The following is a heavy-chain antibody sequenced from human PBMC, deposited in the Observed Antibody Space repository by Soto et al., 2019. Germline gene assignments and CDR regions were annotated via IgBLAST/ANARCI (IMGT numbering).Heavy chain of an antibody. J-gene: IGHJ5*02. CDR2: MNPNSGTT. V-gene: IGHV1-8*01. CDR1: GCTFTSFD. CDR3: ARPYYSGWFLFTS. D-gene: IGHD6-19*01. Sequence: QVQLVQSGAEVKKPGASVKVSCKASGCTFTSFDIHWVRQATGQGLEWMGWMNPNSGTTNYAQKYQDRVTMTRNTSISTAYMEVSSLRSDDTAIYYCARPYYSGWFLFTSWGQGTLVTVSS.